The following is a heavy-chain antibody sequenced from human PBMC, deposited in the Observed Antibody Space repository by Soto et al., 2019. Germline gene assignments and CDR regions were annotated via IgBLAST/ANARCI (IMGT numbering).Heavy chain of an antibody. CDR2: ISWNSVDI. V-gene: IGHV3-9*01. CDR3: AKDTGLSEYYFDS. D-gene: IGHD3-10*01. CDR1: GFTFDGYA. J-gene: IGHJ4*02. Sequence: ALRLSCVASGFTFDGYAMHWVRQAPGKGLEWVSGISWNSVDIAYVDSVKGRFTTSRDNAKNSLYLQMNSLRAEDTALYYCAKDTGLSEYYFDSWGQGTLVTVSS.